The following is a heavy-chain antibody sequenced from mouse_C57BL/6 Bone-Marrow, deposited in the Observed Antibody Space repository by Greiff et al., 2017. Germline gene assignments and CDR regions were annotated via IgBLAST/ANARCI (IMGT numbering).Heavy chain of an antibody. V-gene: IGHV1-78*01. CDR3: ARGGLLRYYYFDY. D-gene: IGHD1-1*01. CDR2: IYPRDGST. Sequence: VQLQESDAELVKPGASVKISCKVSGYTFTDHTIHWMKQRPEQGLEWIGYIYPRDGSTKYNEKFKGKATLTADKSSSTAYMQLNSLTSEDSAVYFCARGGLLRYYYFDYWGQGTTLTVSS. J-gene: IGHJ2*01. CDR1: GYTFTDHT.